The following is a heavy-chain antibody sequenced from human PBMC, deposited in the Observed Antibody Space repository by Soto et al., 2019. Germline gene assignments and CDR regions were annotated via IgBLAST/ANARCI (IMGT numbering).Heavy chain of an antibody. J-gene: IGHJ5*02. CDR3: ARPSSLYCSSTSCYNIRNSNWFDP. CDR1: GYTFTSYG. Sequence: ASVKVSCKASGYTFTSYGISWVRQAPGQGLEWMGWISAYNGNTNYAQKLQGRVTMTTDTSTSTAYMELRSLRSDDTAVYYCARPSSLYCSSTSCYNIRNSNWFDPWGQGTLVTVSS. CDR2: ISAYNGNT. D-gene: IGHD2-2*02. V-gene: IGHV1-18*04.